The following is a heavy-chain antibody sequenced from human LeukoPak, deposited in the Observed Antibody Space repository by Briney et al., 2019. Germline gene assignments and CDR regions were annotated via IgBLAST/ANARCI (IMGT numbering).Heavy chain of an antibody. J-gene: IGHJ3*02. CDR3: VKAPRPTVVGFDI. CDR2: ISSTGDST. D-gene: IGHD4-11*01. Sequence: GGSLRLSCSASGFTFSSYAMHWVRQAPGKGLEDVSAISSTGDSTYYADSVNGTFTISTDNSNNTLYLQMSSLRAEDTSVYYCVKAPRPTVVGFDIWGQGTMVTVSS. V-gene: IGHV3-64D*09. CDR1: GFTFSSYA.